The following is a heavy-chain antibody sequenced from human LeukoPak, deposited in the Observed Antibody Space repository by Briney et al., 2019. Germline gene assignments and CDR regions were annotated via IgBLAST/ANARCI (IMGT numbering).Heavy chain of an antibody. CDR1: GYTFTGYY. CDR2: INPNSGGT. CDR3: ARAEYGDPYYFDY. V-gene: IGHV1-2*02. D-gene: IGHD4-17*01. Sequence: ASVKVSCKASGYTFTGYYMHWVRQAPGQGLEWMGWINPNSGGTNYAQKFQGRVTMTRDTSISTAYMELSRLRSDDTAVYYCARAEYGDPYYFDYWGQGTLVTVSS. J-gene: IGHJ4*02.